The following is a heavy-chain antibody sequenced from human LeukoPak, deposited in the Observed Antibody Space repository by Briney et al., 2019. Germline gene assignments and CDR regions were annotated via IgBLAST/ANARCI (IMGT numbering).Heavy chain of an antibody. CDR3: ASHLERAPYYGMDV. J-gene: IGHJ6*02. V-gene: IGHV4-59*01. D-gene: IGHD1-1*01. Sequence: PSETLSLTCTVSGGSISSYYWSWIRQPPGKGLEWIGYIYYSGSTNYNPSLKSRVTISVDTSKNQFSLKLGSVTAADTAVYYCASHLERAPYYGMDVWGQGTTVTVSS. CDR2: IYYSGST. CDR1: GGSISSYY.